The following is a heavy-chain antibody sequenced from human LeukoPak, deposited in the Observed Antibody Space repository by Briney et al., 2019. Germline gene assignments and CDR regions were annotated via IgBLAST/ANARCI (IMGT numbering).Heavy chain of an antibody. CDR1: GFTFSSYG. CDR3: TRDGVETNYDSGSYSYGMDV. V-gene: IGHV3-33*08. D-gene: IGHD3-10*01. J-gene: IGHJ6*02. Sequence: HPGGSLRLSCAASGFTFSSYGMHWVRQAPGKGLEWVAVIWYDGTNKYYADSVKGRFTISRDNSKNTLYLQMNSLGAEDTAVYYCTRDGVETNYDSGSYSYGMDVWGQGTTVTVSS. CDR2: IWYDGTNK.